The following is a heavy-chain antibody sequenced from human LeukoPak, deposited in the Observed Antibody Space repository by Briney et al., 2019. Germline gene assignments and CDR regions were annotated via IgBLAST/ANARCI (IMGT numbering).Heavy chain of an antibody. D-gene: IGHD3-10*01. V-gene: IGHV1-18*01. CDR2: ISAYNGNT. CDR3: ARTTYGSGRDDAFDI. Sequence: ASVKVSCKASGYTFTSYGISWVRQAPGQGLEWMGWISAYNGNTNYAQKLQGRVTMTTDTSTSTAYMELRSLRSDDTAVYYCARTTYGSGRDDAFDIWGRGTMVTASS. J-gene: IGHJ3*02. CDR1: GYTFTSYG.